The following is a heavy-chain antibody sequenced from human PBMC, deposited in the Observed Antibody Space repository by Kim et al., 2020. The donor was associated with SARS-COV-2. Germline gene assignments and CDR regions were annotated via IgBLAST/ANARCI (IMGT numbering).Heavy chain of an antibody. D-gene: IGHD1-26*01. V-gene: IGHV3-43D*03. CDR1: GFTFDDYA. J-gene: IGHJ6*02. CDR2: ISWDGGST. CDR3: AKSSGSYRIYYYYYGMDV. Sequence: GGSLRLSCAASGFTFDDYAMHWVRQAPGKGLEWVSLISWDGGSTYYADSVKGRFTISRDNSKNSLYLQMNSLRAEDTALYYCAKSSGSYRIYYYYYGMDVWGQGTTVTVSS.